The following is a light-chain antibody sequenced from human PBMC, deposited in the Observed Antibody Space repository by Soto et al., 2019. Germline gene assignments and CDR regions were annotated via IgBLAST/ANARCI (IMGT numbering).Light chain of an antibody. J-gene: IGLJ3*02. Sequence: SALPKPASVSGSPGQSITISCTGASSAVSWCQHHPGKAPQLIIYEDNKRPSRVSNRFSGSKSGNTASLTITGLQAEDEATYCISDDGMMFGGGTKVTVL. V-gene: IGLV2-23*01. CDR2: EDN. CDR1: SSAV. CDR3: SDDGMM.